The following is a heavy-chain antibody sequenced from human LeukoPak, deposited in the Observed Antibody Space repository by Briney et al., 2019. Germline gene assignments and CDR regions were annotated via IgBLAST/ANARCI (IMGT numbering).Heavy chain of an antibody. J-gene: IGHJ5*02. CDR2: IFHSGPT. V-gene: IGHV4-59*01. D-gene: IGHD3-22*01. CDR3: ARGGVGVNPFDP. Sequence: SETLSLTCTVSGDSITSSYWSWIRQSPGTGLEWIGYIFHSGPTLYNPSLSSRVSVSVDTSRNQVSLKLTSVTAADTAVYYCARGGVGVNPFDPWGQGTLVTVSS. CDR1: GDSITSSY.